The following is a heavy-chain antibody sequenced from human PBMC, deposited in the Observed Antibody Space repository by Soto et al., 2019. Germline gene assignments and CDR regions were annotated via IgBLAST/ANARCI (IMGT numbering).Heavy chain of an antibody. CDR2: IYYSGST. CDR3: AQIGRYGGLIIDY. D-gene: IGHD1-26*01. Sequence: SDTLSLTCTGSGGSISSSSYYWGWIRQPPGKGLEWIGSIYYSGSTYYNPSLKSRVTISVDTSKNQFSLKLSSVTAADTAVYYCAQIGRYGGLIIDYWGQGTLVTVS. V-gene: IGHV4-39*01. J-gene: IGHJ4*02. CDR1: GGSISSSSYY.